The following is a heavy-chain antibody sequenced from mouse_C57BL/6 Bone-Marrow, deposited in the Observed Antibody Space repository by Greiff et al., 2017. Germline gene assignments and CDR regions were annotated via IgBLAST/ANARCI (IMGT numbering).Heavy chain of an antibody. CDR3: ARGRLRPWFAY. J-gene: IGHJ3*01. CDR2: IHPNSGST. V-gene: IGHV1-64*01. Sequence: VQLQQPGAELVKPGASVKLSCKASGYTFTSYWMPWVKQRPGQGLEWIGMIHPNSGSTNYNEKFKSKATLTVDKSSSTAYMQLSSLTSEDSAVYYCARGRLRPWFAYWGQGTLVTVSA. CDR1: GYTFTSYW. D-gene: IGHD2-4*01.